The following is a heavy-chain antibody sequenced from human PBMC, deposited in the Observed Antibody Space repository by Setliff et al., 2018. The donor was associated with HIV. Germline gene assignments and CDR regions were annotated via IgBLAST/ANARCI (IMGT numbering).Heavy chain of an antibody. Sequence: SETLSLTCTVSGGSISSGGYYWSWIRQHPGKGLEWIGYIHYSGNTYNNPSLNSRISISVDMSKNKFSLKLSSLSAADTAVYYCARGGLGVVTSFDSWGPGTLVTVS. CDR2: IHYSGNT. CDR1: GGSISSGGYY. J-gene: IGHJ4*02. CDR3: ARGGLGVVTSFDS. D-gene: IGHD3-3*01. V-gene: IGHV4-31*03.